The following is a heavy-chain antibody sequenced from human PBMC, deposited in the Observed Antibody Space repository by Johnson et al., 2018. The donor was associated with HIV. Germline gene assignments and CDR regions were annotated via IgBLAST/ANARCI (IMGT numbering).Heavy chain of an antibody. CDR3: AKDWYNWNDGGGYDAFDI. CDR1: GFTFSSYG. CDR2: ISYDGSNK. V-gene: IGHV3-30*18. J-gene: IGHJ3*02. D-gene: IGHD1-1*01. Sequence: QEKLVESGGGVVQPGRSLRLSCAASGFTFSSYGMHWVRQAPGKGLEWVAVISYDGSNKYYADSVKGRFTISRDNSKNTLYLQMNSLRAEDTAVYYCAKDWYNWNDGGGYDAFDIWGQGTMVTVSS.